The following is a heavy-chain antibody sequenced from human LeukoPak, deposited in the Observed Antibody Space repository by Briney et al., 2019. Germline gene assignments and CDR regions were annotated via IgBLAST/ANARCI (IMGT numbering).Heavy chain of an antibody. Sequence: ASVKVSCKASGYTFTSYYMHWVRQAPGQGLEWMGIINPSGGSTSYAQKFQGRVTMTRDMSTSTVYMELSSLRSEDTDVYYCARANSGSYHFDYWGQGTLVTVSS. J-gene: IGHJ4*02. V-gene: IGHV1-46*01. CDR3: ARANSGSYHFDY. D-gene: IGHD1-26*01. CDR2: INPSGGST. CDR1: GYTFTSYY.